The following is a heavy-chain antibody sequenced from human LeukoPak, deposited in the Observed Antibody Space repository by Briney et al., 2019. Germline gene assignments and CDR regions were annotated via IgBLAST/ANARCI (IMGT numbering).Heavy chain of an antibody. CDR1: SGSFSDYY. V-gene: IGHV4-34*01. D-gene: IGHD3-22*01. J-gene: IGHJ4*02. CDR2: INHSGST. Sequence: SETLSLTCAVYSGSFSDYYWSWIRQPPGKGLEWIGEINHSGSTNYNPSLKSRVTISVDTSKNQFSLKLSSVTAADTAVYYCARLGSYYDSSGAFDYWGQGTLVTVSS. CDR3: ARLGSYYDSSGAFDY.